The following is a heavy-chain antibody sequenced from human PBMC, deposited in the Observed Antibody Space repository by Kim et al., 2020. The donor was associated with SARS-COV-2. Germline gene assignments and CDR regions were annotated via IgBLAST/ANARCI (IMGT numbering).Heavy chain of an antibody. CDR3: ARGGSWLGY. J-gene: IGHJ4*02. CDR2: SST. V-gene: IGHV3-74*01. D-gene: IGHD1-26*01. Sequence: SSTNYADSVKGRFTISRDNAKNTLYLQMHSLRAEATAVYYCARGGSWLGYWGQGTLVTVSS.